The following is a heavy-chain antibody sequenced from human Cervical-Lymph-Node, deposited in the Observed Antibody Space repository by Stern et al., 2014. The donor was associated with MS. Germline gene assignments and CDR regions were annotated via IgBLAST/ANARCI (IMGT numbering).Heavy chain of an antibody. V-gene: IGHV5-51*01. CDR1: GYIFTNYW. D-gene: IGHD3-10*02. CDR3: ARGNITLIREDYFNY. Sequence: VQLVESGAEVKKPGESLKISCKGSGYIFTNYWIGWVRQMPGKGLEWMGVSYPGDSDTRYSPSFQGQVTISADKSISTAYLQWNSLRASDTAIYYCARGNITLIREDYFNYWGQGTLVTVSS. CDR2: SYPGDSDT. J-gene: IGHJ4*02.